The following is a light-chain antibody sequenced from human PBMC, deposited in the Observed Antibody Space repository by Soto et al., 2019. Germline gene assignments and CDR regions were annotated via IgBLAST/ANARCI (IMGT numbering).Light chain of an antibody. CDR2: DVS. CDR3: CSYAGTYTHV. CDR1: SSDVGGYNY. V-gene: IGLV2-11*01. Sequence: QSALTQRRSVSGSPGQSVTISCTGTSSDVGGYNYVSWYQQHPGKAPKLMIYDVSKRPSGVPDRFSGSKSGNTASLTISGLQAEDAADYYCCSYAGTYTHVFGTGTKVTVL. J-gene: IGLJ1*01.